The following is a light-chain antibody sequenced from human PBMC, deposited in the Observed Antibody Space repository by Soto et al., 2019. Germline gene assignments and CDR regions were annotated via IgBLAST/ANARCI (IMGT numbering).Light chain of an antibody. CDR1: QSVLHSSSSQNY. V-gene: IGKV4-1*01. Sequence: DIVMTQSLDSLAVSLGERATINCKSSQSVLHSSSSQNYLAWYQQKPGQPPRLLIFWASTRESGVPDRFSGSGSGTDFALTISSLQAEDVAVYYCQQYYSTPLTFGGGTKVEIK. CDR2: WAS. CDR3: QQYYSTPLT. J-gene: IGKJ4*01.